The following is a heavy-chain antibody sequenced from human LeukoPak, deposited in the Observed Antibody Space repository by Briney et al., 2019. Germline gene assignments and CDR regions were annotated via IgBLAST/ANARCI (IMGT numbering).Heavy chain of an antibody. J-gene: IGHJ6*02. D-gene: IGHD4-17*01. CDR3: ARADGDYVTNYYYYGMDV. CDR1: GGSISSSGW. V-gene: IGHV4-61*08. CDR2: INYSGDT. Sequence: SETLSLTCAVSGGSISSSGWWSWIRQPPEKGLEWIGYINYSGDTNYKPSLKSRVTISVDTSKNQFSLKLSSVTAADTAVYYCARADGDYVTNYYYYGMDVWGQGTTVTVSS.